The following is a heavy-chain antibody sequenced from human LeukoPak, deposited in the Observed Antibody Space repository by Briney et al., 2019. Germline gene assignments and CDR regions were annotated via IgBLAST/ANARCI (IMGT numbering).Heavy chain of an antibody. CDR2: ISGSGAST. D-gene: IGHD3-10*01. CDR3: ARIFGDSDPFDY. J-gene: IGHJ4*02. CDR1: GFTFSKFA. V-gene: IGHV3-23*01. Sequence: PGGSLRLSCAASGFTFSKFAMSWVRQAPGRGLECVATISGSGASTYYADSVKGRVTISRDNSKNMLYLQMISLRVEDTAVYYCARIFGDSDPFDYWGQGTLVTVSS.